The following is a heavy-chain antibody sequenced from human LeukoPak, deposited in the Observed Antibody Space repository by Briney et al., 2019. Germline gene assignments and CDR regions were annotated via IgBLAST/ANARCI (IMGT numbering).Heavy chain of an antibody. CDR3: ATETKDSSAYYYFDY. Sequence: PGGSLRLSCAASGFTFSDYYMSWIRQAPGKGLEWVARIRNRARGYTTDYAASAKGRFTISRDDSEGSLYLQMNSLQTEDTAVYYCATETKDSSAYYYFDYWGQGALVTVSS. CDR2: IRNRARGYTT. CDR1: GFTFSDYY. D-gene: IGHD3-22*01. V-gene: IGHV3-72*01. J-gene: IGHJ4*02.